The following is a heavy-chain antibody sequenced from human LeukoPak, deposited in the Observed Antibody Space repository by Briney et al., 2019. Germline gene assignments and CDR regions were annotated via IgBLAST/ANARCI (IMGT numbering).Heavy chain of an antibody. Sequence: GGSLRHSSAPSGFTPSRDTMSRVRQAPGKGLEWVSAISGSGGSTYYADSVKGRFTISRDNSKNTLYLQMNSLRAEDTAVYYCAKDMLPRYSSIPDAFDIWGQGTMVTVSS. CDR2: ISGSGGST. CDR1: GFTPSRDT. CDR3: AKDMLPRYSSIPDAFDI. D-gene: IGHD6-13*01. V-gene: IGHV3-23*01. J-gene: IGHJ3*02.